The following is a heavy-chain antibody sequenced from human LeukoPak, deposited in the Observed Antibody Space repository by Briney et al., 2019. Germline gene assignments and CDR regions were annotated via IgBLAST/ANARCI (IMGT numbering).Heavy chain of an antibody. V-gene: IGHV3-7*01. J-gene: IGHJ3*02. CDR1: GFTFSSYW. D-gene: IGHD6-19*01. Sequence: GGSLRLSCAASGFTFSSYWMSWVRQAPGKGLEWVANIKQDGSEKYYVDSVKGRFTISRDNAKNSLYLQMNGLRAEDTAVYYCARVPRAVAGNALSDAFDIWGQGTMVTVSS. CDR2: IKQDGSEK. CDR3: ARVPRAVAGNALSDAFDI.